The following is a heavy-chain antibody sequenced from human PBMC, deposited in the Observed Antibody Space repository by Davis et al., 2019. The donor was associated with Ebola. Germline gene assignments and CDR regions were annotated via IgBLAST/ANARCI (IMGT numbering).Heavy chain of an antibody. CDR3: ARKGGVY. Sequence: GGSLRLSCAASGFTFSSYAMSWVRQAPGKGLEWVAVIWYDGSNKYYADSVKGRFTISRDNAKNSLYLQMNSLRAEDTAVYYCARKGGVYWGQGTLVTVSS. V-gene: IGHV3-33*08. CDR2: IWYDGSNK. D-gene: IGHD2-8*02. J-gene: IGHJ4*02. CDR1: GFTFSSYA.